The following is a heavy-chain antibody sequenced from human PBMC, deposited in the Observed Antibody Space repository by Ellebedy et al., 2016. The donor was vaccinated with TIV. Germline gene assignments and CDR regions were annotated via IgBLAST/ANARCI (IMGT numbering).Heavy chain of an antibody. CDR2: IKSTTDGGTT. CDR1: GFTLSNAC. D-gene: IGHD6-19*01. Sequence: GESLKISXAASGFTLSNACMSWVRQAPGKGLEWVGRIKSTTDGGTTDSAAPVKGRFTISSDDSKNTLNLQMNSLKTEDTAVYYCNTSSYSSGWYLHYWGQGTLVTVSS. CDR3: NTSSYSSGWYLHY. V-gene: IGHV3-15*01. J-gene: IGHJ4*02.